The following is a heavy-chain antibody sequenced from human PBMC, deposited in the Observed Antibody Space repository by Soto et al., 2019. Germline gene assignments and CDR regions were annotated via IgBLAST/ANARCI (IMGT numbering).Heavy chain of an antibody. CDR3: ARCPSYRPHFDY. CDR1: GGSISSYY. CDR2: IYYSGST. Sequence: SETLSLTCTVSGGSISSYYWSWIRQPPGKGLEWIGYIYYSGSTNYNPSLKSRVTISVDTSKNQSSLKLSSVTAADTAVYYCARCPSYRPHFDYWGQGTLVTVSS. V-gene: IGHV4-59*08. J-gene: IGHJ4*02. D-gene: IGHD3-16*02.